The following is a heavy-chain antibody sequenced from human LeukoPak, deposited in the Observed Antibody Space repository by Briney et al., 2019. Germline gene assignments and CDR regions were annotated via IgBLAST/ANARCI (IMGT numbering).Heavy chain of an antibody. CDR1: AGTFSGYC. V-gene: IGHV4-34*01. Sequence: SETLSLNCAVYAGTFSGYCWSWIRQPPGKGLEWIGEINHSGSTNYNPSLKSRVTISVDTSKNQFSLKLSSVTAADTAVYYCARGSYSYGRNWFDHWGQGTLVTVSS. J-gene: IGHJ5*02. CDR2: INHSGST. CDR3: ARGSYSYGRNWFDH. D-gene: IGHD5-18*01.